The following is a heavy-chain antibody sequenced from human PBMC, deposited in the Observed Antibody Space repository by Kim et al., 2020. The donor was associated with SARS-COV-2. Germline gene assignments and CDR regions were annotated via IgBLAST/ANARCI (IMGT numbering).Heavy chain of an antibody. CDR3: ARAMMSRGYSYTQKYYYYYYMDV. J-gene: IGHJ6*03. CDR1: GFTFSSYA. Sequence: GGSLRLSCAASGFTFSSYAMHWVRQAPGKGLEWVAVISYDGSNKYYADSVKGRFTISRDNSKNTLYLQMNSLRAEDTAVYYCARAMMSRGYSYTQKYYYYYYMDVWGKGTTVTVSS. D-gene: IGHD5-18*01. CDR2: ISYDGSNK. V-gene: IGHV3-30-3*01.